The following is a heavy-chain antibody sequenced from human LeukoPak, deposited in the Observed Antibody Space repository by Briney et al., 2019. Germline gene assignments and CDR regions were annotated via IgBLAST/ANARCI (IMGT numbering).Heavy chain of an antibody. CDR1: GFTFSSYS. Sequence: QAGGSLRLSCAASGFTFSSYSMNWVRQAPGKGLEWVAFIRYDGSNKYYADSVKGRFTISRDNSKNTLYLQMNSLRAEDTAVYYCARVYYGSGSLHYYYYYMDVWGKGTTVTISS. CDR3: ARVYYGSGSLHYYYYYMDV. D-gene: IGHD3-10*01. CDR2: IRYDGSNK. V-gene: IGHV3-30*02. J-gene: IGHJ6*03.